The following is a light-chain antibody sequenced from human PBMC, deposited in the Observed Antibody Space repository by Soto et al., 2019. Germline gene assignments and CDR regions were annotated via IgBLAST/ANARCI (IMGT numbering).Light chain of an antibody. CDR3: QQYYTTPLT. J-gene: IGKJ1*01. V-gene: IGKV4-1*01. CDR2: WAS. Sequence: DIVMTQSPDSLAVSLGERATINCKSSQRVFYISKNKNYLAWYQQKAGQPPKLLIYWASTRESGVPDRFSGSGSETDFTLTISSLQAEDVAVYYCQQYYTTPLTLGQGTKVDNK. CDR1: QRVFYISKNKNY.